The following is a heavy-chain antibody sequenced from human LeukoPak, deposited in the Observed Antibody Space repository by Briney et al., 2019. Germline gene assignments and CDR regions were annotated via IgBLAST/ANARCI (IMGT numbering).Heavy chain of an antibody. CDR3: ARGFSGFWGFDY. Sequence: SETLSLTCGVYGGSFSGYSWNWIRQSPGKRLEWIADINYTGDTATGTTNYSPSLGSRVTISVDMSKNQFSLHLRSVTAADTGVYYCARGFSGFWGFDYWGQGTLVTVSS. CDR1: GGSFSGYS. D-gene: IGHD7-27*01. V-gene: IGHV4-34*01. J-gene: IGHJ4*02. CDR2: INYTGDTATGTT.